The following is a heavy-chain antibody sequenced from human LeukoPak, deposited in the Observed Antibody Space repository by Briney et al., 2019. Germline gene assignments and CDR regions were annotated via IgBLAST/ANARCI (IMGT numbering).Heavy chain of an antibody. CDR2: INPNSGGT. D-gene: IGHD4-17*01. Sequence: VASVKVSCKASGYTFTGYYMHWVRQAPGQGLEWMGWINPNSGGTNYAQKFQGRVTMTRNTSISTAYMELSSLRSEDTAVYYCARGPDYGDYPFGYWGQGTLVTVSS. V-gene: IGHV1-2*02. CDR1: GYTFTGYY. J-gene: IGHJ4*02. CDR3: ARGPDYGDYPFGY.